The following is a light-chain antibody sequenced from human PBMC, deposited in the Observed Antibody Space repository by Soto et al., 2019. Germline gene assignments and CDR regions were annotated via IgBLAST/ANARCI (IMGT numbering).Light chain of an antibody. CDR3: QQLNSYPLT. CDR2: AAS. J-gene: IGKJ4*01. Sequence: DIQLTQSPSFLSASVGDRVTITCRASQGISSYLAWFQQKPGKAPKVLIYAASILQGGVPSRFSGSGSGTEFTLTISSLQPEDFATYHCQQLNSYPLTFGGGTKVEIK. V-gene: IGKV1-9*01. CDR1: QGISSY.